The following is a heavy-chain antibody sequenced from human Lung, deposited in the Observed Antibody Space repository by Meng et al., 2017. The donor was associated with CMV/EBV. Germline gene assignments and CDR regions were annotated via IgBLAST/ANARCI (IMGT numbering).Heavy chain of an antibody. CDR3: ARSATVTTLGSRYGMDV. CDR2: IGTAGGT. CDR1: GFTFSSYD. Sequence: GEXXKISCAASGFTFSSYDMHWVRQATGKGLEWVSAIGTAGGTYYPGSVKGRFTISRENAKNSLYLQMNSLRAGDTAVYYCARSATVTTLGSRYGMDVWGQGTTVTVSS. J-gene: IGHJ6*02. V-gene: IGHV3-13*01. D-gene: IGHD4-11*01.